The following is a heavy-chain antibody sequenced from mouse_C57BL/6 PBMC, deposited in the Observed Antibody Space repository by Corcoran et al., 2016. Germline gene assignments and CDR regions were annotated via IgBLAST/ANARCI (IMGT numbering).Heavy chain of an antibody. CDR1: GYTFTDYH. CDR3: AAKVVAVRTDYAMDY. V-gene: IGHV1-18*01. D-gene: IGHD1-1*01. J-gene: IGHJ4*01. Sequence: EVQLQQSGPELVKPGASVKIPCKASGYTFTDYHMDWVKQSHGKSLEWIGDINPNNGGTIYNQKFKGKATLTVDKSSSTAYMELRSLTSEDTAGYCSAAKVVAVRTDYAMDYWGQGTSVPLSS. CDR2: INPNNGGT.